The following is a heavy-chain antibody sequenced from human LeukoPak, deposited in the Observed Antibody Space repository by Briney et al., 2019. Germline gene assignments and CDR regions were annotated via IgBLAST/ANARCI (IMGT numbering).Heavy chain of an antibody. CDR3: ARVVAYYDFWSGPNYFDY. V-gene: IGHV4-59*08. CDR2: IYYSGST. D-gene: IGHD3-3*01. CDR1: GGSISSYY. J-gene: IGHJ4*02. Sequence: SETLSLTCTVSGGSISSYYWSWIRQPPGRGLEWIGYIYYSGSTYYNPSLKSRVTISVDTSKNQFSLRLSSVTAADTAVYYCARVVAYYDFWSGPNYFDYWGQGTLVTVSS.